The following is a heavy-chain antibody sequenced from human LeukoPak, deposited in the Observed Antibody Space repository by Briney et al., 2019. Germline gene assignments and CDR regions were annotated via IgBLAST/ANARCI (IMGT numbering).Heavy chain of an antibody. CDR1: GYTFTKYW. Sequence: GESLKISCKASGYTFTKYWIAWVRQMPGKGLEYIGIIFPGDSDTRYSPSFEGQVTISADNSISTAYLQWSRLTASDTAIYYCSRRPASVGGGFDSWGQGSLVTVSS. D-gene: IGHD2-2*01. CDR3: SRRPASVGGGFDS. V-gene: IGHV5-51*01. CDR2: IFPGDSDT. J-gene: IGHJ5*01.